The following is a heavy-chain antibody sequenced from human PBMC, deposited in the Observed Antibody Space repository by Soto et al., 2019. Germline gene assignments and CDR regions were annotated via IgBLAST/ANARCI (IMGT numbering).Heavy chain of an antibody. CDR3: ERKESSSWSFFYYGMDV. CDR2: IYPGDSDT. Sequence: PGESLKISCNGSGYSFTSYWIGWVRQMPGKGLEWMGIIYPGDSDTRYSPSFQGQVTISADKSISTAYLQWSSLKASDTAMYYCERKESSSWSFFYYGMDVWGQGTTVTVSS. D-gene: IGHD6-13*01. V-gene: IGHV5-51*01. J-gene: IGHJ6*02. CDR1: GYSFTSYW.